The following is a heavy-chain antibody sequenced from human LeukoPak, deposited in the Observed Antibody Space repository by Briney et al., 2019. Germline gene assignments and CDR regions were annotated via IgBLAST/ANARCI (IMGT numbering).Heavy chain of an antibody. CDR2: MNQDGTEK. Sequence: PGGSLRLSCAASGFTFRSYWMSWVRQAPGKGLEWVANMNQDGTEKYYVDSVKGRFTISRDNAKNSLYLQMNSLRVEDTAVYYCARDGLPFDYWGQGTLVAVSS. CDR1: GFTFRSYW. CDR3: ARDGLPFDY. V-gene: IGHV3-7*03. J-gene: IGHJ4*02.